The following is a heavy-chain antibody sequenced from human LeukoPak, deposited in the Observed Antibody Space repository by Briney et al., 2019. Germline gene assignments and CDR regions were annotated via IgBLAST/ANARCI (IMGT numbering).Heavy chain of an antibody. CDR1: GYTFTRYD. CDR3: ATGTTVVTPEAFDI. D-gene: IGHD4-23*01. Sequence: ASVKVSCKASGYTFTRYDINWVRQATGQGLEWMGWMNPKSGNTGHAQKFHGRVTITRDTSISTVYMELSSLRSEDTAVYYCATGTTVVTPEAFDIWGQGTMVTVSS. CDR2: MNPKSGNT. V-gene: IGHV1-8*03. J-gene: IGHJ3*02.